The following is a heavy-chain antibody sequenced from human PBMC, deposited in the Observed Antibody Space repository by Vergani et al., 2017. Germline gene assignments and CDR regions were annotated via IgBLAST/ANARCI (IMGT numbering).Heavy chain of an antibody. CDR1: GGPISSGSYY. D-gene: IGHD6-13*01. CDR3: ARDPLYSTTWPFLLLDMDV. J-gene: IGHJ6*02. V-gene: IGHV4-61*02. CDR2: FYTGGGT. Sequence: QVQLQESGPGLVRPSQTLSLPCTVSGGPISSGSYYWSWFRQPAGKGLEWIGRFYTGGGTSYTPSLKSRFTISVDTSKNQFSLQLSSMTAADTAVYYCARDPLYSTTWPFLLLDMDVWGQGTTVTVSS.